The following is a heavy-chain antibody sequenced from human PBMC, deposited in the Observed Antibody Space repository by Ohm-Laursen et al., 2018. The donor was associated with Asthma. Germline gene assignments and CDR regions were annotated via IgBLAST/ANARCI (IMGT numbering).Heavy chain of an antibody. V-gene: IGHV4-61*01. D-gene: IGHD4-11*01. Sequence: SETLSLTCTVSGGSVSSGSYYWSWIRQPPGKGLEWIGYIYYSGSTNYNPSLKSRVTISVDTSKNQFSLKLSSATAADTAVYYCARHPTVTWGFFDYWGQGTLVTVSS. CDR3: ARHPTVTWGFFDY. J-gene: IGHJ4*02. CDR2: IYYSGST. CDR1: GGSVSSGSYY.